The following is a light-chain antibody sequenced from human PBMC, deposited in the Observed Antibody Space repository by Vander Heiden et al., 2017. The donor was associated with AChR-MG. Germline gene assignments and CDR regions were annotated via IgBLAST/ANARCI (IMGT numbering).Light chain of an antibody. J-gene: IGLJ3*02. V-gene: IGLV2-11*01. CDR2: DVN. Sequence: QSALTQPRSVPGSPLHSSTISCPGTISDLCSYHFVSCYQRHPGNAPKRFHYDVNGRPAGVPDRFCGTKSGNTASLTISGLQAEDEAEYFCCSYAGSFNWVFGGVTMLTVL. CDR1: ISDLCSYHF. CDR3: CSYAGSFNWV.